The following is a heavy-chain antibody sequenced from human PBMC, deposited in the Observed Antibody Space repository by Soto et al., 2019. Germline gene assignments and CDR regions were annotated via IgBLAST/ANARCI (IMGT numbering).Heavy chain of an antibody. CDR2: ISAYNGDT. D-gene: IGHD3-22*01. V-gene: IGHV1-18*01. Sequence: ASVKVSCKASGYAFTSYGISWVRQAPGQGLEWMGWISAYNGDTNYAQNFQGRVTMTIETSTRTAYMELRSLRSDDTAVYFCARHSRYYDSRGYYQDYWGQGTRVTVSS. CDR1: GYAFTSYG. J-gene: IGHJ4*02. CDR3: ARHSRYYDSRGYYQDY.